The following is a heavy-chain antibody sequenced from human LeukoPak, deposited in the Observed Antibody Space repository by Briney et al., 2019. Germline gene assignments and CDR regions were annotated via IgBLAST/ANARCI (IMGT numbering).Heavy chain of an antibody. CDR1: GGSFSGYY. CDR3: ARVKVDTKAPFDP. J-gene: IGHJ5*02. D-gene: IGHD5-18*01. V-gene: IGHV4-34*01. Sequence: SETLSLTCAVYGGSFSGYYWSWIRQPPGKGLEWIGEINHSGSTNYNPSLKSRVTISVDTSKNQFSLKLSSVTAADTAVYYCARVKVDTKAPFDPWGQGTLVTVSS. CDR2: INHSGST.